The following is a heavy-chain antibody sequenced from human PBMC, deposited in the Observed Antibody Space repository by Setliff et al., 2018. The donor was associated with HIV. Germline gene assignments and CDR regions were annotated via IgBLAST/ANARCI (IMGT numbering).Heavy chain of an antibody. Sequence: PSETLSLTCTASGGSISSGSYYWSWIRQPAGKGLEWIGHISTSGSTNYNPSLKSRVTISVDTSKNQFSLKLSSVTAADTAVYYCARDRRYYDSSGYWYNWFDPWGQGTLVTVSS. V-gene: IGHV4-61*09. CDR1: GGSISSGSYY. D-gene: IGHD3-22*01. CDR3: ARDRRYYDSSGYWYNWFDP. CDR2: ISTSGST. J-gene: IGHJ5*02.